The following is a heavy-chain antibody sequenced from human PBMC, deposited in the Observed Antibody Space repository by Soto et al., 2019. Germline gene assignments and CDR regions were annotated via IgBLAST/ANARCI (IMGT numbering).Heavy chain of an antibody. D-gene: IGHD5-18*01. CDR2: ISYDGSNK. CDR3: AKDDSYGRAAADY. V-gene: IGHV3-30*18. J-gene: IGHJ4*02. CDR1: GFTFSSYG. Sequence: QVQLVESGGGVVQPGRSLRLSCAASGFTFSSYGMHWVRQAPGKGLEWVAVISYDGSNKYYADSVKGRFTISRDNSKNTLYLQMNSLRAEDTAVYYCAKDDSYGRAAADYWGQGTLVTVSS.